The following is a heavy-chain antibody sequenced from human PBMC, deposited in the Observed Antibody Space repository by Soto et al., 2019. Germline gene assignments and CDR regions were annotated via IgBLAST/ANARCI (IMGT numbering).Heavy chain of an antibody. Sequence: QIQLVQSGAEVTKPGASVKVSCKASGYTFPSYGITWVRQAPGQGLEWMGWISGHNGKTKYAQEFQDRVTMTTDAAMTTAYMELRGLRSDDTAVYYCARYYSTWHFDYWGQGTLVTVSS. CDR3: ARYYSTWHFDY. J-gene: IGHJ4*02. D-gene: IGHD2-2*01. CDR2: ISGHNGKT. CDR1: GYTFPSYG. V-gene: IGHV1-18*04.